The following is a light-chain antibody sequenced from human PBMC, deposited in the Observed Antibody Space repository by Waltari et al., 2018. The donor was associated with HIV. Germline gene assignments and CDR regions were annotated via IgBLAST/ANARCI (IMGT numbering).Light chain of an antibody. CDR3: QQSYTSPHT. CDR1: QSISRY. CDR2: STS. J-gene: IGKJ2*01. Sequence: DIQMTQSPSSLSASVGDGVTITCRASQSISRYLNWYQQKPGKAPKLLIHSTSSGSGSGTEFTLTISGLQFEDSATYYCQQSYTSPHTFGQGTNVEIK. V-gene: IGKV1-39*01.